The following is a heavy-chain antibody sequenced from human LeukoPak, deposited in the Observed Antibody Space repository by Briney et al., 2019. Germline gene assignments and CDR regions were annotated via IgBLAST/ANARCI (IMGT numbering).Heavy chain of an antibody. J-gene: IGHJ4*02. D-gene: IGHD3-22*01. V-gene: IGHV3-23*01. CDR3: AVDWYDSSGYATFDY. CDR2: ITGSGGNT. Sequence: GGSLRLSCAASGFTFSTYGMSWVRQGPGKGLEWVSTITGSGGNTDYADSVKGRFTISRDNSKNTLYLQMHSLRAEDTAVYYCAVDWYDSSGYATFDYWGQGTLVTVSS. CDR1: GFTFSTYG.